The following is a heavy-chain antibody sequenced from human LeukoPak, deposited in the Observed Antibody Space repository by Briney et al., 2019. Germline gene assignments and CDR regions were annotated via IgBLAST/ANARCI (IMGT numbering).Heavy chain of an antibody. CDR1: GYTLTSYG. CDR3: ARDLGIFWSRYFDY. V-gene: IGHV1-18*01. Sequence: ASVKVSCKASGYTLTSYGISWVRQAPGQGLEWRGWISAYNGNTNYAQKLQGRVTMTTDTSTSTAYMELRSRRSDDTAVYYCARDLGIFWSRYFDYWGQGTLVTVSS. D-gene: IGHD3-3*01. CDR2: ISAYNGNT. J-gene: IGHJ4*02.